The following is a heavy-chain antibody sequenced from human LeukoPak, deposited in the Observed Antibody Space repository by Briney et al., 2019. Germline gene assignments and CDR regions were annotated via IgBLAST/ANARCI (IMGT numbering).Heavy chain of an antibody. CDR3: AKEYSSGYYLDY. V-gene: IGHV3-33*06. J-gene: IGHJ4*02. Sequence: PGGSLRLSCAASGFTFSSYGMHWVRQAPGKGLEWVAVIWYDGSNKYYADSVEGRFTISRDNSKNTLYLQMNSLRAEDTAVYYCAKEYSSGYYLDYWGQGTLVTVSS. D-gene: IGHD3-22*01. CDR1: GFTFSSYG. CDR2: IWYDGSNK.